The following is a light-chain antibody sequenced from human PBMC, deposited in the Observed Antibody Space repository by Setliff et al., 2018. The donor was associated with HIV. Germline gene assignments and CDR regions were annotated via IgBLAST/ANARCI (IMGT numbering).Light chain of an antibody. CDR3: CSYAGSYTYV. J-gene: IGLJ1*01. Sequence: QFVLAQPRSVSGSPGQSVTISCTGTGSDVGGYNYVSWYQQCPGKAPKLMIYDVSKRPSGVPDRFSGSKSGNTASLTISGLQAEDEADYYCCSYAGSYTYVFGTGTKVTVL. V-gene: IGLV2-11*01. CDR1: GSDVGGYNY. CDR2: DVS.